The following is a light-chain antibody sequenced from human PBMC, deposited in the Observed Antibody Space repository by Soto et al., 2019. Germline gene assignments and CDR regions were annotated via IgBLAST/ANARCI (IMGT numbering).Light chain of an antibody. V-gene: IGLV2-14*01. CDR3: SSYTVINTAV. CDR1: TSDVGAYNY. CDR2: EVD. Sequence: QSALTQPAPVSGSPGQSVSISCTGSTSDVGAYNYVAWYQHKPGKAPRLLIYEVDHRPSGISPRFSGSKSGNTASLTISGLQTDDEADYYCSSYTVINTAVFGGGTKLTVL. J-gene: IGLJ3*02.